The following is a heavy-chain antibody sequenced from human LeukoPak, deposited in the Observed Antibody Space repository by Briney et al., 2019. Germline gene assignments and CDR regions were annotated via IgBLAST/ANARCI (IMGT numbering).Heavy chain of an antibody. Sequence: ASVKFSCKASGYTFTTYYMHWVRQAPGQGLEWMGIINPSGGSTSYAQKFQGRVTMTRDTSTSTVYMELSSLRSEDTAVYYCAVKGACSGGSCYSVDYWGQGTLVTVSS. CDR3: AVKGACSGGSCYSVDY. V-gene: IGHV1-46*01. J-gene: IGHJ4*02. D-gene: IGHD2-15*01. CDR2: INPSGGST. CDR1: GYTFTTYY.